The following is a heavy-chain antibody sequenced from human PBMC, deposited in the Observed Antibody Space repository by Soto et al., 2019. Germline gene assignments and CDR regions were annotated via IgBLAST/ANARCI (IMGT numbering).Heavy chain of an antibody. CDR1: GGSISSSSYY. Sequence: SETLSLTCTVSGGSISSSSYYWGWIRQPPGKGLEWIGSIYYSGSTYYNPSLKSRVTISVDTSKNQFSLKLSSVTAADTAVYYCARHGLPYYGSGSYHIWGNYFDYWGQGTLVTVSS. D-gene: IGHD3-10*01. CDR3: ARHGLPYYGSGSYHIWGNYFDY. J-gene: IGHJ4*02. V-gene: IGHV4-39*01. CDR2: IYYSGST.